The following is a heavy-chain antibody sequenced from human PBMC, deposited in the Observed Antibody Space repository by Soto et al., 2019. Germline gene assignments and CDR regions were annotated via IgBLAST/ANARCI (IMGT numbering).Heavy chain of an antibody. V-gene: IGHV3-30*18. J-gene: IGHJ4*02. CDR1: GFTFSSYG. CDR3: AKDKHIVVVTAPFDY. Sequence: QVQLVESGGGMVQPGRSLRLSCAASGFTFSSYGMHWVRQAPGKGLEWVAVISYDGSNKYYADSVKGRFTISRDNSKNTLYLQMNSLRAEDTAVYYCAKDKHIVVVTAPFDYWGQGTLVTVSS. D-gene: IGHD2-21*02. CDR2: ISYDGSNK.